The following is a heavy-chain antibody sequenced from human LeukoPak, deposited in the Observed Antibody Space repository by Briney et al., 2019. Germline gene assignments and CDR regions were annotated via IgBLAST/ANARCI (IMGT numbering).Heavy chain of an antibody. V-gene: IGHV4-30-4*08. D-gene: IGHD1-26*01. CDR2: IYYSGST. J-gene: IGHJ5*02. Sequence: SQTLSLTCTVSGGSISSGDYYWSWIRQPPGKGLEWIGYIYYSGSTYYNPSLESRVTISVDRSKNQFSLKLSSVTAADTAVYYCARVEWELHWFDPWGQGTLVTVSS. CDR3: ARVEWELHWFDP. CDR1: GGSISSGDYY.